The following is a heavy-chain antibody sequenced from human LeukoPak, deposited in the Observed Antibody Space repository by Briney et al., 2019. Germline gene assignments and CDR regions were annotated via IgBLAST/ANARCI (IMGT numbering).Heavy chain of an antibody. CDR3: ARGRRFLEWLSDY. V-gene: IGHV1-8*01. CDR2: MNPNSGNT. Sequence: ASVKVPCKASGYTFTSYDINWVRQATGQGLEWMGWMNPNSGNTGYAQKFQGRVTMTRNTSISTAYMELSSLRSEDTAVYYCARGRRFLEWLSDYWGQGTLVTVSS. J-gene: IGHJ4*02. CDR1: GYTFTSYD. D-gene: IGHD3-3*01.